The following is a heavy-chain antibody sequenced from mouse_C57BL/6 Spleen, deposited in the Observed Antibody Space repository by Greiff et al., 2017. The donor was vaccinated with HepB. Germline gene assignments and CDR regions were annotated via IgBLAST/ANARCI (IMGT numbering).Heavy chain of an antibody. CDR1: GYTFTDYY. CDR3: ARSTYSKEFAY. D-gene: IGHD2-5*01. CDR2: INPYNGGT. V-gene: IGHV1-19*01. J-gene: IGHJ3*01. Sequence: EVQLQQSGPVLVKPGASVKMSCKASGYTFTDYYMNWVKQSHGKSLEWIGVINPYNGGTSYNQKFKGKATLTVDKSSSTAYMELNSLTSEDSAVYYCARSTYSKEFAYWGQGTLVTVSA.